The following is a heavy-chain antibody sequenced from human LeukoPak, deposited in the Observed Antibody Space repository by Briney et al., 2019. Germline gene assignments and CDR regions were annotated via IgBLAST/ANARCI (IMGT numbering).Heavy chain of an antibody. D-gene: IGHD3/OR15-3a*01. CDR1: GGSINRFY. V-gene: IGHV4-59*05. J-gene: IGHJ4*02. CDR2: IYYTGNT. Sequence: NPSETLSLTCSVSGGSINRFYFSWIRQPAGKGLEWIGSIYYTGNTYYNASLKSRVTISIDTSKNQISLRLTSVTATDTAMYYCARQTGSGLFTLPGGQGTLVTVSS. CDR3: ARQTGSGLFTLP.